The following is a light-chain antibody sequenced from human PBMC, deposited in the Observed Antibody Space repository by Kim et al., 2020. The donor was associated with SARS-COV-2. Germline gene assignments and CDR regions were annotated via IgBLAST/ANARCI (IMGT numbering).Light chain of an antibody. CDR3: QQYGSSPT. CDR1: PSVSSNY. Sequence: EIVLTQSPVTLSLSPVERATLSCRASPSVSSNYLAWYQQKAGQAPRLLIYGASSRATGIPDRFSGSGSGTDFTLTISRLETEDFAVYFCQQYGSSPTFGQGTKVDIK. CDR2: GAS. V-gene: IGKV3-20*01. J-gene: IGKJ1*01.